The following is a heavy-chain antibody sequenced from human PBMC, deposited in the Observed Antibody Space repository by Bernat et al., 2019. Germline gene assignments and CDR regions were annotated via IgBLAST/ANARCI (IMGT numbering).Heavy chain of an antibody. CDR2: ISYDGSNK. CDR3: ARDLGRVFDY. CDR1: GFTFSSYA. Sequence: QVQLVESGGGVVQPGRSLRLSCAASGFTFSSYAMHWVRQAPGKGLEWVAVISYDGSNKYYADSVKGRFTISRDNAKNTLYLQMNSLRAEDTAVYYCARDLGRVFDYWGQGTLVTVSS. V-gene: IGHV3-30-3*01. J-gene: IGHJ4*02.